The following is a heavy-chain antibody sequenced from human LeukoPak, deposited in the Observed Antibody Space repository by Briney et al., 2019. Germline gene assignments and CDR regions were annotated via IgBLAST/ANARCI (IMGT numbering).Heavy chain of an antibody. Sequence: PGGSLRLSCAASVFTFSSYAMIWVRQAPGKGREGVSVIRGSGGSTYYADSVKGRFTIPRDNSKDTLYLQMTSLRAEDTAVYYCAKDFGVRSVTYHFDYWGQGTLVTVSS. CDR2: IRGSGGST. CDR3: AKDFGVRSVTYHFDY. V-gene: IGHV3-23*01. D-gene: IGHD3-10*01. CDR1: VFTFSSYA. J-gene: IGHJ4*02.